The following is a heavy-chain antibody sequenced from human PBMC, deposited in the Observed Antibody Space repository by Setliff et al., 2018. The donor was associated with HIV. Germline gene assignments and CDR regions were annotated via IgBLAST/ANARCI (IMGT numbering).Heavy chain of an antibody. V-gene: IGHV4-4*07. Sequence: PSETLSLTCTVSGASVTSHYWTWLRQPAGKGMEWIGRIYTTGSINYNPSLKSRVTMSIDTSNNYFSLNLTSVTAADTAVYSCARGLEYYTSGTYSYYFDYWGQGILVTVSS. CDR1: GASVTSHY. D-gene: IGHD3-10*01. CDR2: IYTTGSI. CDR3: ARGLEYYTSGTYSYYFDY. J-gene: IGHJ4*02.